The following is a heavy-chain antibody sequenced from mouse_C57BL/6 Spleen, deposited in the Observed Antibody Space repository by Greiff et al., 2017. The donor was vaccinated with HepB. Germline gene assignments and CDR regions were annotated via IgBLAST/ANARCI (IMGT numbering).Heavy chain of an antibody. J-gene: IGHJ4*01. CDR1: GFTFSDYY. V-gene: IGHV5-12*01. D-gene: IGHD2-3*01. Sequence: DVKLVESGGGLVQPGGSLKLSCAASGFTFSDYYMYWVRQTPEKRLEWVAYISNGGGSTYYPDTVKGRFTIYRDNAKNTLYLQMSRLKSEDTAMYYCARHRDGYYPDYWGQGTSVTVSS. CDR3: ARHRDGYYPDY. CDR2: ISNGGGST.